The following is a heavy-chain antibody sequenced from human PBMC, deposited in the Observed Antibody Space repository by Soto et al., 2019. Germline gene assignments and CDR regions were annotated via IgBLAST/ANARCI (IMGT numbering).Heavy chain of an antibody. V-gene: IGHV3-23*01. D-gene: IGHD2-2*01. CDR2: ISGSGGST. CDR1: GFTFSSYA. Sequence: EVQLLESGGGLVQPGGSLRLSCAASGFTFSSYAMSWVRQAPGKGLEWVSAISGSGGSTYYADSVKGRFTISRDNSKNTLYLQMNSLRAEDTAVYYCAKVPIVVVPAARGNIDYWGQGTLVTVS. J-gene: IGHJ4*02. CDR3: AKVPIVVVPAARGNIDY.